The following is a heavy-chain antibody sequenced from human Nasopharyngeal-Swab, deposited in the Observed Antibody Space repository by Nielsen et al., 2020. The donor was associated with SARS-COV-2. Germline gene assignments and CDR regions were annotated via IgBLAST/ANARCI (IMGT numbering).Heavy chain of an antibody. J-gene: IGHJ4*02. CDR1: GGSISSSSYY. V-gene: IGHV4-39*07. CDR3: ARVRPMIYSSGSNFDY. Sequence: SETLSLTCAVSGGSISSSSYYWSWIRQPPGKGLEWIGEINHSGSTNYNPSLKSRVTISVDTSKNQFSLKLSSVTAADTAVYYCARVRPMIYSSGSNFDYWGQGTLVTVSS. CDR2: INHSGST. D-gene: IGHD6-19*01.